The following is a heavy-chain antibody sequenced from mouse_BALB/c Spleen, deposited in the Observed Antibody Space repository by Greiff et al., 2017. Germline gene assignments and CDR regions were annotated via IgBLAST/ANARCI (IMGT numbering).Heavy chain of an antibody. Sequence: VQVVESGPGLVQPSQSLSITCTVSGFSLTSYGVHWVRQSPGKGLEWLGVIWSGGSTDYNAAFISRLSISKDNSKSQVFFKMNSLQANDTAIYYCARNQGVRRAWFAYWGQGTLVTVSA. J-gene: IGHJ3*01. V-gene: IGHV2-2*02. D-gene: IGHD2-14*01. CDR2: IWSGGST. CDR1: GFSLTSYG. CDR3: ARNQGVRRAWFAY.